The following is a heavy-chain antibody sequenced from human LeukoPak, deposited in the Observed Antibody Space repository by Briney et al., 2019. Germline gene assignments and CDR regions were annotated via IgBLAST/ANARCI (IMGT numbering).Heavy chain of an antibody. Sequence: GGSLRLSCAASGFTFSSYAMSWVRQAPGKGLEWVAVISCGGGSTYYVDSVKGRFTISRDNSKNTLYLHMNSLRAEDTAVYYCAKSRARREGSSGSIDYWGQGTLVTVSS. V-gene: IGHV3-23*01. CDR1: GFTFSSYA. D-gene: IGHD3-22*01. J-gene: IGHJ4*02. CDR2: ISCGGGST. CDR3: AKSRARREGSSGSIDY.